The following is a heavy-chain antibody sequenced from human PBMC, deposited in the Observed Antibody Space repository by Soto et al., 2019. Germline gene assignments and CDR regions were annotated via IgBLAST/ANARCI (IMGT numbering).Heavy chain of an antibody. CDR2: IWYDGSNK. D-gene: IGHD1-26*01. CDR3: ARAQYTGSYFDACAV. V-gene: IGHV3-33*03. J-gene: IGHJ3*01. Sequence: GGSLRLSCAASGFSFSSYGMHWVRQAPGKGLDWVAVIWYDGSNKYYAESVKGRFTISRDNSKNTLYVQMNSLTVEDTAVYYCARAQYTGSYFDACAVWGQGTMVTV. CDR1: GFSFSSYG.